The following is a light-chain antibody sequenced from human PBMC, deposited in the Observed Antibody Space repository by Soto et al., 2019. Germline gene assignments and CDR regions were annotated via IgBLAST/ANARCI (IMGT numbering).Light chain of an antibody. CDR2: DAS. V-gene: IGKV1-5*01. CDR1: RSISDW. Sequence: DIQMTQSPSSLSPSVGDRVTITCRASRSISDWLAWYQQKPGKAPELLIFDASNLKSGVSSRFSGSGSGTEFTLTISRLQPDDVATYYCQQHNIYPITFGQGTRLEIK. CDR3: QQHNIYPIT. J-gene: IGKJ5*01.